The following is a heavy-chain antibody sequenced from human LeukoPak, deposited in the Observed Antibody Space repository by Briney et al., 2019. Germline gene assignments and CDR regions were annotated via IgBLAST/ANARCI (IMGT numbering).Heavy chain of an antibody. V-gene: IGHV1-8*01. J-gene: IGHJ6*03. CDR2: MNPNTGNT. CDR1: GYTFTTYN. Sequence: GASVKVSCKASGYTFTTYNINWVRQATGQGLEWTGWMNPNTGNTGYAQKFQGRVTMTRDTSISAAYMDLSSLRSEDTAVYYCARGFWGVDYHYLDVWGKGTTVIVSS. CDR3: ARGFWGVDYHYLDV. D-gene: IGHD3-16*01.